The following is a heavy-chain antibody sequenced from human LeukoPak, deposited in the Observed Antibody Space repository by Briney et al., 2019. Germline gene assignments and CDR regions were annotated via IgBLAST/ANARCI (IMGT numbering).Heavy chain of an antibody. CDR1: GITLSELW. J-gene: IGHJ4*02. Sequence: AGGSLRLSCAGYGITLSELWMNWVRQVPGKGLGWVANIKQDGSEKKYVDSVKGRFTISRDNAKNSVYLQMNSLRVDDTAVYYCVGGYGWLPDYWGQGALVTVSS. V-gene: IGHV3-7*04. CDR2: IKQDGSEK. CDR3: VGGYGWLPDY. D-gene: IGHD6-19*01.